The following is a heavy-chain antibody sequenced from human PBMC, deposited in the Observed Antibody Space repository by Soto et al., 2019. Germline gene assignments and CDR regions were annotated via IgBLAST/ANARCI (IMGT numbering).Heavy chain of an antibody. CDR2: IYYSGST. J-gene: IGHJ4*02. V-gene: IGHV4-30-4*01. CDR3: ARGRFGELFFDY. Sequence: SETLSLTCTVSGGSISSGDYYWSWIRQPPGKGLEWIGYIYYSGSTYYNPSLKSRVTVSVDTSKNQFSLKLSSVTAADTAVYYCARGRFGELFFDYWGQGTLVTVSS. D-gene: IGHD3-10*01. CDR1: GGSISSGDYY.